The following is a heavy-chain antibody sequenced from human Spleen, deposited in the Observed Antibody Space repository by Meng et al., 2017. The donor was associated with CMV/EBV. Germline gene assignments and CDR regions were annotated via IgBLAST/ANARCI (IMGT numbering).Heavy chain of an antibody. J-gene: IGHJ3*02. Sequence: KVSCKASGYTFTNYWIGWVRQMPGKGLEWMGIISPGDSDTRYSPSFHGQVTISADKSINTATAYLQWSSLRASDTAMYYCASVRGPVPRRAFDIWGQGTVVTVSS. CDR3: ASVRGPVPRRAFDI. V-gene: IGHV5-51*01. CDR2: ISPGDSDT. CDR1: GYTFTNYW. D-gene: IGHD3-16*01.